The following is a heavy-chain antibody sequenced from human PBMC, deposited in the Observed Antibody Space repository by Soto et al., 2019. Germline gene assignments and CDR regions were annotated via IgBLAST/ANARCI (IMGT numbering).Heavy chain of an antibody. V-gene: IGHV1-69*01. CDR3: ARLRASGDLLDY. CDR1: GGTFGIYA. J-gene: IGHJ4*02. D-gene: IGHD3-10*01. Sequence: SGKGSCKASGGTFGIYAISWVRQAPVQGLEWMGGIIPISGTTNYAQKFQGRVTITADEYTSTAYMELSSLRSEDTAVYYCARLRASGDLLDYWGQGTLVTVSS. CDR2: IIPISGTT.